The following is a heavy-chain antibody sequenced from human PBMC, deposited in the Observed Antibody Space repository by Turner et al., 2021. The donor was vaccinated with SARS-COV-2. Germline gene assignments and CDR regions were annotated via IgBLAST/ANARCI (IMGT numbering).Heavy chain of an antibody. Sequence: VQLQQWGAGLVKPSETLSLTCGVSGGSLSTYYWSWIRQSPGKGLEWVARIKRSGRTNYGPSLKGRVTISVDKPKRQVSLNMTTVTAADTAIYFCARGQARGFNGSGSRRFDYWGQGTQVTVSS. J-gene: IGHJ4*02. CDR3: ARGQARGFNGSGSRRFDY. V-gene: IGHV4-34*01. CDR2: IKRSGRT. D-gene: IGHD3-10*01. CDR1: GGSLSTYY.